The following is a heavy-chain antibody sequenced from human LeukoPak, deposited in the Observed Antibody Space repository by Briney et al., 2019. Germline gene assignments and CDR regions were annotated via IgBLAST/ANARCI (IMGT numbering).Heavy chain of an antibody. D-gene: IGHD2-21*01. Sequence: GGSLRLSCAASGFTFSSHGMHWVRQAPGKGLEWVAVIWYDGGNKYYADSVKGRFTISRDNSKNTLYLQMNSLRAEDTAVYYRARDQGLNSPDYWGQGTLVTVSS. CDR3: ARDQGLNSPDY. CDR2: IWYDGGNK. CDR1: GFTFSSHG. V-gene: IGHV3-33*01. J-gene: IGHJ4*02.